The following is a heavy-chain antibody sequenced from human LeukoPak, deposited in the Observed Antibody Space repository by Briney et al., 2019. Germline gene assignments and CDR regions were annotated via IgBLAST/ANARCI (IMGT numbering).Heavy chain of an antibody. J-gene: IGHJ4*02. D-gene: IGHD6-6*01. Sequence: SETLSLTCAIYGGSFSDYFWSWIRQPPGKGLEWIGEINHSGSTNYNPSLKSRVTISVDTSKNQFSLKLSSVTAADTAVYFCARSHSSSSEVSLVYWGQGTLVTVSS. CDR3: ARSHSSSSEVSLVY. V-gene: IGHV4-34*01. CDR1: GGSFSDYF. CDR2: INHSGST.